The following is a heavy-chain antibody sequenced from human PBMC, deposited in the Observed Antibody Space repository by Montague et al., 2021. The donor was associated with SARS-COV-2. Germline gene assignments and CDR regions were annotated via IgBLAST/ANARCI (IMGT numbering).Heavy chain of an antibody. V-gene: IGHV2-5*02. D-gene: IGHD1-26*01. J-gene: IGHJ3*02. Sequence: PALVKPTQALTLTCTFSGFSLSTSGVGVGWIRQPPGKALEWLALIYWDDDKRYSPSLKSRLTITKDTSKNQVVPTMTNMDPVDTATYYCAHRRGLLLSDAFDIWGQGSMVTVPS. CDR3: AHRRGLLLSDAFDI. CDR1: GFSLSTSGVG. CDR2: IYWDDDK.